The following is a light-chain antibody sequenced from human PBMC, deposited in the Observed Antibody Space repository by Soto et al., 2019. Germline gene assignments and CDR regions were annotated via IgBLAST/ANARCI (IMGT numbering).Light chain of an antibody. CDR3: ISYTSSSTWV. CDR2: EVT. Sequence: QSALTQPASVSGSPGQSITISCTGTSSDVGGYNYVSRYQQHPGKAPKLMIFEVTNRPSGVPNRFSGSKSGNTASLTISGLQAEDEADYYCISYTSSSTWVFGGGTKLTVL. J-gene: IGLJ3*02. V-gene: IGLV2-14*01. CDR1: SSDVGGYNY.